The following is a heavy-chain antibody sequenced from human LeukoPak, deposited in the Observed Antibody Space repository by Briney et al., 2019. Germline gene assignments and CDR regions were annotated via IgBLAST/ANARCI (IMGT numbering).Heavy chain of an antibody. J-gene: IGHJ4*02. CDR1: GFTFSSYA. V-gene: IGHV3-23*01. D-gene: IGHD6-13*01. Sequence: GGSLRLTCAASGFTFSSYAMSWVRQAPGKGLEWVSAISGSGGSTYYADSVKGRFTISRDNSKNTLYLQMNSLRAEDTAVYYCAKDLRIAAAEPPALDYWGQGTLVTVSS. CDR2: ISGSGGST. CDR3: AKDLRIAAAEPPALDY.